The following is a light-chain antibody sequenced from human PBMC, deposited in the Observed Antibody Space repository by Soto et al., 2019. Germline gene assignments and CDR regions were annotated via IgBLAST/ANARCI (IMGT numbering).Light chain of an antibody. CDR1: QSVDSSY. CDR2: DAS. Sequence: EIVLTQSPGTVSLSPGERATLSCRASQSVDSSYLAWYQQKTGQAPRLLIYDASRRAIGIPDRFSGSWSGTDFTLTISGVEPEDFAVYYCQQYGSSSTFGQGTKVEIK. V-gene: IGKV3-20*01. CDR3: QQYGSSST. J-gene: IGKJ1*01.